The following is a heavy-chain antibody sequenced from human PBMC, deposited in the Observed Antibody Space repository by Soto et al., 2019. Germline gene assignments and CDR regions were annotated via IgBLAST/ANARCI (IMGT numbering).Heavy chain of an antibody. J-gene: IGHJ4*02. Sequence: EVQLVESGGGLVKPGGSLRLSCAASGFAFSNAWMSWVRQAPGKGLEWVGRIISKTDGGTTDYDAPVKGRFTISRDDSNNTLYLQKSSLKPEDAAVYYCAAGTGRTDFDYWGRGTLVTVSS. CDR3: AAGTGRTDFDY. V-gene: IGHV3-15*01. D-gene: IGHD2-2*01. CDR2: IISKTDGGTT. CDR1: GFAFSNAW.